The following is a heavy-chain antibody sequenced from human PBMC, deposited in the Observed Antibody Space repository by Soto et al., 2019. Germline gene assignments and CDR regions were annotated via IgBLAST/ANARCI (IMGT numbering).Heavy chain of an antibody. Sequence: ASVKVSCKASGCTFTSYDINWVRQATGQGLEWMGWMNPNSGNTGYAQKFQGRVTMTRNTSISTAYMELSSLRSEDTAVYDGARALDRDDILTGYWYNWFDPWGQGTLVTVSS. CDR2: MNPNSGNT. CDR1: GCTFTSYD. J-gene: IGHJ5*02. D-gene: IGHD3-9*01. CDR3: ARALDRDDILTGYWYNWFDP. V-gene: IGHV1-8*01.